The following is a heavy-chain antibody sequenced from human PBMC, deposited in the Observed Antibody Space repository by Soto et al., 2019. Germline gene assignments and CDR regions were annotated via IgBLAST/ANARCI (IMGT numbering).Heavy chain of an antibody. J-gene: IGHJ4*01. Sequence: GGSLRLSFAVSGFTFRSYEMNWVRQAPGKGLEWVSYIDSSGTNTYYAASVKGRFTISRDNAKNSLYLQMSSLRGEDTAVYYCARXYNDFWSGAWVPGYFDYWGQGTLVTVSS. D-gene: IGHD3-3*01. CDR2: IDSSGTNT. V-gene: IGHV3-48*03. CDR3: ARXYNDFWSGAWVPGYFDY. CDR1: GFTFRSYE.